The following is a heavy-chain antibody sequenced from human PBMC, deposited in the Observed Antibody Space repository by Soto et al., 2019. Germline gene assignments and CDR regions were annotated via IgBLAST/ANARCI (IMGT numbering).Heavy chain of an antibody. CDR2: ISSGSSYI. Sequence: PGGSLRLSCAASGFTFSSYSMNWVRQAPGKGLEWVSSISSGSSYIYYADSVKGRFTISRDNAKNSLYLQMNSLRAEDTAVYYCAREPRGYSYGVDYWGQGTLVTVSS. J-gene: IGHJ4*02. CDR1: GFTFSSYS. D-gene: IGHD5-18*01. V-gene: IGHV3-21*01. CDR3: AREPRGYSYGVDY.